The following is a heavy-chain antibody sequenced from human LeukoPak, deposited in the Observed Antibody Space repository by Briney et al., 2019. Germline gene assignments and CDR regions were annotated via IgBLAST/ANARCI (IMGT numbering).Heavy chain of an antibody. CDR2: ISGSGGST. J-gene: IGHJ6*03. CDR1: GFTFSSYA. V-gene: IGHV3-23*01. CDR3: AKDVVDTAFPYYYYYYMDV. D-gene: IGHD5-18*01. Sequence: GGSLRLPCAASGFTFSSYAMSWVRQAPGKGLEWVSAISGSGGSTYYADSVKGRFTISRDNSKNTLYLQMNSLRAEDTAVYYCAKDVVDTAFPYYYYYYMDVWGKGTTVTVSS.